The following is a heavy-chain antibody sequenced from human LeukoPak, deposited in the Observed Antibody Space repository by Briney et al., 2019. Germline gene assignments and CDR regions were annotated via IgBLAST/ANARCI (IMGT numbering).Heavy chain of an antibody. CDR2: IKQDGSEK. CDR3: ARLHMVRGVITLLVFDY. Sequence: GGSLRLSCAASGFTFSSYWMSWVRQAPGKGLEWVANIKQDGSEKYYVDSVKGRFTISRDNAKNSLYLQMNSLRAEDTAVYYCARLHMVRGVITLLVFDYWAREPWSPSPQ. V-gene: IGHV3-7*01. D-gene: IGHD3-10*01. CDR1: GFTFSSYW. J-gene: IGHJ4*02.